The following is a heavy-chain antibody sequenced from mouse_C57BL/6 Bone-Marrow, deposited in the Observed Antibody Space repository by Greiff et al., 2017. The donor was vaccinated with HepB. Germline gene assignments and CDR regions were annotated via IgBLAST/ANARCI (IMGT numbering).Heavy chain of an antibody. CDR2: IDPSDSET. CDR1: GYTFTSYW. V-gene: IGHV1-52*01. D-gene: IGHD1-1*01. J-gene: IGHJ3*01. Sequence: QVQLQQPGAELVRPGSSVKLSCKASGYTFTSYWMHWVKQRPIQGLEWIGNIDPSDSETHYNQKFKDKATLTVDKSSSTAYMQLSSLTSEDSAVYYCARGSYYGSSQAWFAYWGQGTLVTVSA. CDR3: ARGSYYGSSQAWFAY.